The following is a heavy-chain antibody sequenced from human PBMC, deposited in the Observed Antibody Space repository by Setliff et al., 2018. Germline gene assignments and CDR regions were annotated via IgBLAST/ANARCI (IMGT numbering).Heavy chain of an antibody. CDR3: AREGVGIVRRGYFGL. Sequence: SETLSLTCTVSGGSISSGSYYWSWIRQPAGKGLEWIGRIYSSGSTKYNPSLKSRVTISVDTSKNQFSLKLSSVTAADTAVYYCAREGVGIVRRGYFGLWGRGTLVTVSS. CDR1: GGSISSGSYY. V-gene: IGHV4-61*02. CDR2: IYSSGST. D-gene: IGHD2-21*01. J-gene: IGHJ2*01.